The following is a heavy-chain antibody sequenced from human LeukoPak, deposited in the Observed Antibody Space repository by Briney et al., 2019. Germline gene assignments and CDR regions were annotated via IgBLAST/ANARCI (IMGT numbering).Heavy chain of an antibody. D-gene: IGHD2-2*01. V-gene: IGHV3-66*01. CDR1: GFTVSTSF. Sequence: GGSLRLSCAASGFTVSTSFMSWVRQAPGKGLEWVSSMYDGGSTYYADSVQGRFTISRDNSKNTLYLQINSLRAEDTAVYYCARGGRVVIPAARRNYFDYWGQGTLVTVSS. J-gene: IGHJ4*02. CDR3: ARGGRVVIPAARRNYFDY. CDR2: MYDGGST.